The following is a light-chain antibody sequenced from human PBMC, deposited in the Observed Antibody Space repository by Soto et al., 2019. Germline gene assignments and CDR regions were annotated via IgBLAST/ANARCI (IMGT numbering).Light chain of an antibody. CDR2: GAS. Sequence: EIVLTQSPGTLSLSPGERPTLSCRASQSVSNNYLAWYQQKPGQAPRLLIYGASNRATGIPDRFSGSGSGTEFTLTISSLQSEDFATYYCQQYNTYSTFGQGTRLEIK. V-gene: IGKV3-20*01. CDR1: QSVSNNY. CDR3: QQYNTYST. J-gene: IGKJ5*01.